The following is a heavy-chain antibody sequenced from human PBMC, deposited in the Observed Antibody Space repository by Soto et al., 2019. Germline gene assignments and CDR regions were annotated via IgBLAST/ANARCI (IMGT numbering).Heavy chain of an antibody. V-gene: IGHV4-34*01. CDR1: GGSFSGYY. CDR3: ARVLPRITGPPSGTTWALDY. CDR2: INHSGST. J-gene: IGHJ4*02. D-gene: IGHD1-20*01. Sequence: SETLSLTCAVYGGSFSGYYWSWIRQPPGKGLEWVGEINHSGSTSYNPSLKSRVTISVDTSKNQFSLKLSSVTAADTAVYYCARVLPRITGPPSGTTWALDYWGQGTLVTVSS.